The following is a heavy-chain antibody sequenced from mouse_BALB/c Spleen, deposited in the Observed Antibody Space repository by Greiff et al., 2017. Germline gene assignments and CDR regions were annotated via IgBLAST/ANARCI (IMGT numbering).Heavy chain of an antibody. V-gene: IGHV14-4*02. CDR2: IDPENGDT. D-gene: IGHD1-1*01. J-gene: IGHJ3*01. Sequence: VQLKESGAELVRSGASVKLSCTASGFNIKDYYMHWVKQRPEQGLEWIGWIDPENGDTEYAPKFQGKATMTADTSSNTAYLQLSSLTSEDTAVYYCTLYGPFAYWGQGTLVTVSA. CDR3: TLYGPFAY. CDR1: GFNIKDYY.